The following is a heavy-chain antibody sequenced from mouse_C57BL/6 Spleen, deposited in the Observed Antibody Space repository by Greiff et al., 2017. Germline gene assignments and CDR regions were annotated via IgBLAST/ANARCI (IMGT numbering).Heavy chain of an antibody. CDR2: IDPSDSET. D-gene: IGHD1-1*01. Sequence: QVQLQQPGAELVRPGSSVKLSCKASGYTFTSYWMHWVKQRPIQGLEWIGNIDPSDSETHYNQKFKDKATLTVDKSSSTAYMQLSSLTSEDSAVYYCARSITTVGFAYWGQGTLVTVSA. J-gene: IGHJ3*01. CDR1: GYTFTSYW. CDR3: ARSITTVGFAY. V-gene: IGHV1-52*01.